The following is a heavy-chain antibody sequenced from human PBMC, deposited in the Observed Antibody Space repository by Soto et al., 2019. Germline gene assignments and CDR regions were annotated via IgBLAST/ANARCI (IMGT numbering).Heavy chain of an antibody. CDR2: IKSKTDGGTT. CDR3: TTQAMMGYYYGVDV. CDR1: GFTFSNAW. V-gene: IGHV3-15*07. J-gene: IGHJ6*02. Sequence: EVQLVESGGGLVKPGGSLRRSCAASGFTFSNAWMNWVRQAPGQGLEWVGRIKSKTDGGTTDYAAPVKGRFTISRDDSKNTLYLQMNSLKTEDTAVYYCTTQAMMGYYYGVDVWGQGTTVTVSS. D-gene: IGHD3-22*01.